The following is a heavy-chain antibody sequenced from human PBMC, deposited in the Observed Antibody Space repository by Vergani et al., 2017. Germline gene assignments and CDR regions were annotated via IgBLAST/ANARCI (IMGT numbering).Heavy chain of an antibody. Sequence: QVQLVQSGAEVKKPGSSVKVSCKASRGTFSSYAISWVRQAPGQGLEWMGGIIPIFGTANYAQKFQGRVTITADESTSTAYMELSSLRSEDTAVYYCARTFEGSQYYYYMDVWGKGTTVTVSS. D-gene: IGHD3-16*01. J-gene: IGHJ6*03. CDR3: ARTFEGSQYYYYMDV. CDR2: IIPIFGTA. V-gene: IGHV1-69*01. CDR1: RGTFSSYA.